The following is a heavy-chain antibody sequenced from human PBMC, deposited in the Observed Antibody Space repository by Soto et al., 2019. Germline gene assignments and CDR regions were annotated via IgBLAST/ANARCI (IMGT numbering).Heavy chain of an antibody. CDR3: ARDDYCSGGSCYPNYYYYYGMDV. D-gene: IGHD2-15*01. CDR1: GFTFSSYG. J-gene: IGHJ6*02. V-gene: IGHV3-33*01. Sequence: PGGSLRLSCAASGFTFSSYGMHWVRQAPGKGLEWVAVIWYDGSNKYYADSVKGRFTISRDNSKNTLYLQMNSLRAEDTAVYYCARDDYCSGGSCYPNYYYYYGMDVWGQGTTVTVSS. CDR2: IWYDGSNK.